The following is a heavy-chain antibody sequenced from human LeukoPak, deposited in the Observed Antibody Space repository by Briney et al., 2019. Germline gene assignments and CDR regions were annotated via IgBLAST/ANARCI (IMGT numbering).Heavy chain of an antibody. J-gene: IGHJ4*02. V-gene: IGHV4-39*01. CDR3: ARVDYLRYFDY. Sequence: SETLSLTCTVSGGSISSSSYYWGWIRQPPGKGLEWIGSIYNSCSTYYNPSLKSRVTISVDTSKNQFSLKLNSVTAADTAVYYCARVDYLRYFDYWGQGTVVTVSS. CDR1: GGSISSSSYY. D-gene: IGHD2/OR15-2a*01. CDR2: IYNSCST.